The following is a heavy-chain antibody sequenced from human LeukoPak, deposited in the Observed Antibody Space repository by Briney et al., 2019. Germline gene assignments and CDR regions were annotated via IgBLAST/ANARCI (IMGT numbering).Heavy chain of an antibody. CDR3: ARLLNGSGDYTLYY. D-gene: IGHD4-17*01. CDR1: GATFTSYA. J-gene: IGHJ4*02. CDR2: IILIFGTA. Sequence: SVKLSCKASGATFTSYAISWVRQAPGQGLEWMGGIILIFGTANYAYKFQGRVTITADESTSTAYMELSSLRSDDTAVYYCARLLNGSGDYTLYYWGQGTLVTVSS. V-gene: IGHV1-69*13.